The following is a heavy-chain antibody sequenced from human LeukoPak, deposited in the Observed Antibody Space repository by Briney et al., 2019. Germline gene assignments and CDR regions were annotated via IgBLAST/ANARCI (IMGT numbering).Heavy chain of an antibody. V-gene: IGHV3-21*01. CDR3: ARNYGSGSYLDYYYGMDV. J-gene: IGHJ6*04. CDR2: ISSSSSYI. CDR1: GFTFSSYS. D-gene: IGHD3-10*01. Sequence: GGFLRLSCAASGFTFSSYSMNWVRQAPGKGLEWVSSISSSSSYIYYADSVKGRFTISRDNAKNSLYLQMNSLRAEDTAVYYCARNYGSGSYLDYYYGMDVWGKGTTVTVSS.